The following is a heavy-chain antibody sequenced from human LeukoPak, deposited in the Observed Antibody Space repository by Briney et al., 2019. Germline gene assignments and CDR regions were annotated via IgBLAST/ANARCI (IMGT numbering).Heavy chain of an antibody. CDR2: INPSGGST. V-gene: IGHV1-46*01. CDR1: GYTFTSYY. Sequence: GASVKVSCKASGYTFTSYYMHWVRQAPGQGLEWMGIINPSGGSTSYAQKFQARVTMTRDTSTSTVYMELSSLRSEDTAVYYCASSHTYYFGSGGHFEYWGQGTLVTVSS. D-gene: IGHD3-10*01. CDR3: ASSHTYYFGSGGHFEY. J-gene: IGHJ4*02.